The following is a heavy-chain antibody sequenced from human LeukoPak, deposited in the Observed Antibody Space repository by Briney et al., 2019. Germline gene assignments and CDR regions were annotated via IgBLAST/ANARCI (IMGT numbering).Heavy chain of an antibody. CDR3: ARDNDGRDTAMLSH. Sequence: GSLRLSCAASGFTFSSYAMSWVRQAPGKGLEWVANIKQDGSEKYSVDSVKGRFTISRDNARNSVHLQMNSLRAEDTAVYYCARDNDGRDTAMLSHWGQGTQVTVSS. V-gene: IGHV3-7*01. CDR1: GFTFSSYA. D-gene: IGHD5-18*01. J-gene: IGHJ4*02. CDR2: IKQDGSEK.